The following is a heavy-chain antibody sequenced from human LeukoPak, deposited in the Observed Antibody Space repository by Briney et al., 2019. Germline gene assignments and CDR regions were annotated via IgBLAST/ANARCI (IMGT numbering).Heavy chain of an antibody. CDR2: IYYSGTT. D-gene: IGHD6-6*01. Sequence: SETLSLTCTVSGGSISSSSYYWGWLRQPQGKGLEWVGSIYYSGTTYYNPSLKSRVTISVNTSKNQFSLKLSSVTAADTAVYYCARGLWSSSTTLDYGAREPWSPSPQ. J-gene: IGHJ4*02. CDR1: GGSISSSSYY. CDR3: ARGLWSSSTTLDY. V-gene: IGHV4-39*07.